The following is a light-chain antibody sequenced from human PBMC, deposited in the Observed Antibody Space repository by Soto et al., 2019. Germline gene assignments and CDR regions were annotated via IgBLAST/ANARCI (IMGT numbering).Light chain of an antibody. CDR3: CSYAGTTSWV. Sequence: QSALTQPASVSGSPGQSITISCTGTSSDVGGHNYVSWYQQHPGKAPKVMIYEVANRPAGISNRFSGSKSGTTASLTISGLQAEDEADYYCCSYAGTTSWVFGGGTQLTVL. J-gene: IGLJ3*02. CDR1: SSDVGGHNY. CDR2: EVA. V-gene: IGLV2-14*01.